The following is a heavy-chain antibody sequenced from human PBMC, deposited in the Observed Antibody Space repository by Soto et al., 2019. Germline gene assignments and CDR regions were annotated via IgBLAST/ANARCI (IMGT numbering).Heavy chain of an antibody. D-gene: IGHD3-3*01. CDR2: VSGNGGTT. J-gene: IGHJ4*02. V-gene: IGHV3-23*01. Sequence: EVQLLESGGGLVQPGGSLRLSCAASGFPFGSHAMSWVRQAPGKGLEWVSLVSGNGGTTNYADSVKGLFTISRDNSQQTLYLQMHSLRAEDTAIYYCAKGKAHTLFGVDTLFDYWGQGTLVTVSS. CDR1: GFPFGSHA. CDR3: AKGKAHTLFGVDTLFDY.